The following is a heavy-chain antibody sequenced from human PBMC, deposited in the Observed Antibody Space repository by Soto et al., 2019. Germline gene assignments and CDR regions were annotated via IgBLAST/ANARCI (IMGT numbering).Heavy chain of an antibody. D-gene: IGHD3-22*01. CDR2: ISYDGSNK. CDR1: GFTFSTYA. Sequence: GGSLRLSCAASGFTFSTYAMNWVRQAPGKGLEWVAVISYDGSNKYYADSVKGRFTISRDNSKNTLYLQMNSLRAEDTAVYYCARDGRLLPTYYYYYGMDVWGQGTTVTVSS. J-gene: IGHJ6*02. V-gene: IGHV3-30-3*01. CDR3: ARDGRLLPTYYYYYGMDV.